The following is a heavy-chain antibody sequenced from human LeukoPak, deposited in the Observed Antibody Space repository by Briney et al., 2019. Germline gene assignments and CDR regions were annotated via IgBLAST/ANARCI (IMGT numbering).Heavy chain of an antibody. CDR2: IYPGDSDT. D-gene: IGHD3-10*01. V-gene: IGHV5-51*01. Sequence: GESLKISCKGSGYSFTSYWTGWVRQMPGKGLEWMGIIYPGDSDTRYSPSFQGQVTISADKSISTAYLQWSSLKASDTAMYYCARRGQDGSGSYYFDYWGQGTLVTVSS. J-gene: IGHJ4*02. CDR1: GYSFTSYW. CDR3: ARRGQDGSGSYYFDY.